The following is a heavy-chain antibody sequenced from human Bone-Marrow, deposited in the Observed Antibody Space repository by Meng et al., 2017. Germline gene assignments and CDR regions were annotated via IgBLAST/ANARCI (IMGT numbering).Heavy chain of an antibody. Sequence: ASVKVSCKPSGYNFPDYCLHWVRRAPGQGLEWMGRIDPKSGDTHYAQRFQGRVTITADESTSTAYMELSSLRSEDTAVYYCAVAGDGYNGIKPYYYYCGMDVWGQGTTVTVSS. V-gene: IGHV1-2*06. J-gene: IGHJ6*02. D-gene: IGHD5-24*01. CDR2: IDPKSGDT. CDR3: AVAGDGYNGIKPYYYYCGMDV. CDR1: GYNFPDYC.